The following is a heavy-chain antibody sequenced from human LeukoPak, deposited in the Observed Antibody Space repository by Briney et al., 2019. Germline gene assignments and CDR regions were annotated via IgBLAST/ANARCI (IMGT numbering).Heavy chain of an antibody. Sequence: GRSLRLSCAASGFTFSSYAMHWVRQAPGKGLEWVAVISYDGSNKYYADSVKGRFTISRDNSKNTLYLQMNSLRAEDTAVYYCAKKVVPAAISAFDIWGQGTMVTVSS. V-gene: IGHV3-30-3*01. D-gene: IGHD2-2*01. CDR3: AKKVVPAAISAFDI. CDR1: GFTFSSYA. CDR2: ISYDGSNK. J-gene: IGHJ3*02.